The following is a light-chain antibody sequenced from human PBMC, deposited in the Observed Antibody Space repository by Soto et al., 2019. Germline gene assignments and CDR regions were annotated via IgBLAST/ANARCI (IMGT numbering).Light chain of an antibody. V-gene: IGKV1-5*01. CDR2: DAS. CDR1: QSISSW. J-gene: IGKJ1*01. Sequence: DIQMTQSPSTLSASVGDRVTITCRASQSISSWLAWYHQKPGKAPKLLIYDASSLESGVPSRFSGSGSGTEFTLTISSLQPDDFATYYCQQYNTYAWTLGQGTKVEIK. CDR3: QQYNTYAWT.